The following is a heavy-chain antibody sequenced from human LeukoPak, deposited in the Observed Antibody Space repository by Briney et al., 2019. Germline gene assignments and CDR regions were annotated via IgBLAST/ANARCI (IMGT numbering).Heavy chain of an antibody. CDR2: IYYSGRT. Sequence: SETLSLTCTVSGGSISSYYWSWIRQPPGKGLEWIGYIYYSGRTNYNPSLKSRVTISVDTSKNQFSLKLSSVTAADTAVYYCARQGYSAYEILDYWGQGTLVTVSS. D-gene: IGHD5-12*01. J-gene: IGHJ4*02. CDR3: ARQGYSAYEILDY. V-gene: IGHV4-59*08. CDR1: GGSISSYY.